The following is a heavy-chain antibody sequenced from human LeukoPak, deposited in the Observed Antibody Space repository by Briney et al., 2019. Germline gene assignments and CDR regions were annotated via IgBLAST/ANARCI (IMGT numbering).Heavy chain of an antibody. Sequence: SVKVSCKASGGTFSSYAISWVRQAPGQGLEWMGRIIPIFGTANYAQKSQGRVTITTDESTSTAYMELSSLRSEDTAVYYCARSGPYGGYVYYYMDVWGKGTTVTVSS. CDR1: GGTFSSYA. CDR2: IIPIFGTA. J-gene: IGHJ6*03. D-gene: IGHD5-12*01. CDR3: ARSGPYGGYVYYYMDV. V-gene: IGHV1-69*05.